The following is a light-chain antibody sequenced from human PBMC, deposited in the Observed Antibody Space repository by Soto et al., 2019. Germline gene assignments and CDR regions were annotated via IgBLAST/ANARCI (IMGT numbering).Light chain of an antibody. J-gene: IGLJ1*01. Sequence: QSVLTQPPSASGTPGQRVSIYCSGSSSNIGSNSVQWHQQLPGTAPNLLIYADNQRPSGVPDRFSGSKSGTSASLAITGLQSGDEADYYCAAWDDSLNGFVFGTGTKVTVL. CDR1: SSNIGSNS. CDR2: ADN. V-gene: IGLV1-44*01. CDR3: AAWDDSLNGFV.